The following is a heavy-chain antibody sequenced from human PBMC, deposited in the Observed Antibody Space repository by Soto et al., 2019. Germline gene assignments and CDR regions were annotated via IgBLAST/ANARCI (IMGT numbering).Heavy chain of an antibody. CDR1: GFTFSSYG. V-gene: IGHV3-30*03. Sequence: QVQLVESGGGVVQPGRSLRLSCAASGFTFSSYGMHWVRQAPGKGLEWVAVISYDGSNKYYAASVKGRFTISRDNSKHTLYLQLNSLRAEDTAVYYCATSPISVGAPPYFAYWGQGTLVTVSS. CDR2: ISYDGSNK. D-gene: IGHD1-26*01. CDR3: ATSPISVGAPPYFAY. J-gene: IGHJ4*02.